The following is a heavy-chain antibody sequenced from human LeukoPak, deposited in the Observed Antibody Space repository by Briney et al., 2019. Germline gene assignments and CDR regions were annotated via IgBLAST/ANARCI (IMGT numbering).Heavy chain of an antibody. Sequence: GASVKVSCKASGGTFSSYAISWVRQAPGQGLEWMGRIIPILGIANYAQKFQGRVTITADESTSTAYMELSSLRSEDTAVYYCARANRYSYGLYYFYYGMDVWGQGTTVTVSS. V-gene: IGHV1-69*04. J-gene: IGHJ6*02. CDR3: ARANRYSYGLYYFYYGMDV. CDR2: IIPILGIA. D-gene: IGHD5-18*01. CDR1: GGTFSSYA.